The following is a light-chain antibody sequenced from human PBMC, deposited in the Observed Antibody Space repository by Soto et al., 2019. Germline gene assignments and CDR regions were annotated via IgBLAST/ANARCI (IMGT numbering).Light chain of an antibody. CDR3: GAWDGSLSVVL. CDR2: DSD. CDR1: SANIGGNY. Sequence: QSVLTQPPSVSAAPGQKVTISCSGSSANIGGNYVSWYQHIPGTAPKRVIYDSDKRPSEIPDRFSGSKSGTSATLDITGLQTGDEADYYCGAWDGSLSVVLFGGGTKLTVL. V-gene: IGLV1-51*01. J-gene: IGLJ2*01.